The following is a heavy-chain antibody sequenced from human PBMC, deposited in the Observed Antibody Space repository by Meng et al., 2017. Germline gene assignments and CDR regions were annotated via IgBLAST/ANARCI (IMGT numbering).Heavy chain of an antibody. CDR2: IYHSGST. CDR1: GGSVSSNNW. J-gene: IGHJ4*02. CDR3: ARGTDYGDYYFDY. D-gene: IGHD4-17*01. V-gene: IGHV4-4*02. Sequence: VQLPEPGPRLVKPSRTLSLTCAVSGGSVSSNNWWSWFRQPPGKGLKWIVEIYHSGSTNYNPSLKSRVTILVDKSKNQFSLKLSSVTAADTAVYYCARGTDYGDYYFDYWGQGTLVTVSS.